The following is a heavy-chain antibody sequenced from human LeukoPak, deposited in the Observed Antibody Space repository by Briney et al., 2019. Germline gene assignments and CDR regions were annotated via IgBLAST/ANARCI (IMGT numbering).Heavy chain of an antibody. D-gene: IGHD3-10*01. CDR3: ARRFRPDGFDY. J-gene: IGHJ4*02. CDR2: IYYSGST. V-gene: IGHV4-39*07. CDR1: GGSISSSSYY. Sequence: SETLSLTCTVSGGSISSSSYYWGWIRQPPGKGLEWIGSIYYSGSTYYNPSLKSRVTISVDTSKNQFSLKLSSVTAADSAVYYCARRFRPDGFDYWGQGTLVTVSS.